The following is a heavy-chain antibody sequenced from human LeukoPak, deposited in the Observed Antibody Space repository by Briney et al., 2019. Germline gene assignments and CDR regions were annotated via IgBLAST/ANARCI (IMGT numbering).Heavy chain of an antibody. CDR3: AKGCSSTSCPDGHYYGMDV. J-gene: IGHJ6*02. V-gene: IGHV3-9*01. CDR2: ISWNSGSL. D-gene: IGHD2-2*01. Sequence: GRSLRLSCAASRFTFDDYAMHWVRQAPGKGLEWVSDISWNSGSLGYADSVKGRFTISRDNAKNSLYLEMNSLRAEDTALYYCAKGCSSTSCPDGHYYGMDVWGQGTTVIVSS. CDR1: RFTFDDYA.